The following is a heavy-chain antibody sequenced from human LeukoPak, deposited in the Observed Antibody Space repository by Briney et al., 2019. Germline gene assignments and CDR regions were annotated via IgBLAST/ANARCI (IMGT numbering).Heavy chain of an antibody. CDR3: AKPSSGYGSFDS. Sequence: GGSLRLSCPASGFTFRSYAMSWVRQAPGKRLEWVSVISSSSTNTYYADSVKGRFTISRDNSKNTLYLQMNSLKAEDTAVYYCAKPSSGYGSFDSWGQGTLVTVSS. CDR2: ISSSSTNT. V-gene: IGHV3-23*01. D-gene: IGHD6-19*01. CDR1: GFTFRSYA. J-gene: IGHJ4*02.